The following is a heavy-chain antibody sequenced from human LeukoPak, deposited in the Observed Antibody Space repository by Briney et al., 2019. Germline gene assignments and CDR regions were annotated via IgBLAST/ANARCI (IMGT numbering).Heavy chain of an antibody. CDR1: GFTFSSYN. CDR3: ARGTLNIPGEHGAFDY. Sequence: GGSLRLSCAASGFTFSSYNMNWVRQAPGKGLEWVSSISSSSSSIYYADSVKGRFTISRDNAKNSLYLQMNSLRAEDTAVYYCARGTLNIPGEHGAFDYWGQGTLVTVSS. V-gene: IGHV3-21*01. D-gene: IGHD1-14*01. J-gene: IGHJ4*02. CDR2: ISSSSSSI.